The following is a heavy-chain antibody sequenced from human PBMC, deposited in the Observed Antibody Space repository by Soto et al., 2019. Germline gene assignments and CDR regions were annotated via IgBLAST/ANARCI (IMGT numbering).Heavy chain of an antibody. V-gene: IGHV3-7*04. CDR3: VRGNGWTPDF. CDR1: GFTFSPYW. J-gene: IGHJ4*02. D-gene: IGHD2-8*01. Sequence: EVLLAESGGGLVQPGGSLRLSCTASGFTFSPYWMNWVRQAPGKGLEWVAIIKQDGSEKHYVDSVKGRFTISRDNAKNTLYLQMNSLSAEDTAVYSCVRGNGWTPDFWGRGTVVTVS. CDR2: IKQDGSEK.